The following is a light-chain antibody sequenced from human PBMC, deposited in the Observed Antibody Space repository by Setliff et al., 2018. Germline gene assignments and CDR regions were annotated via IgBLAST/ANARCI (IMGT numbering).Light chain of an antibody. J-gene: IGKJ4*01. CDR1: QSLLHSDGYNY. V-gene: IGKV2-28*01. CDR3: MQVLQTPPT. CDR2: LGS. Sequence: DIVVTQSPLSLPVTPGEPASFSCRSSQSLLHSDGYNYLDWYLQKPGQPPQLLISLGSNRASGVPDRFSGSGSGTDFTLKISRVEAEDVGVYYCMQVLQTPPTFGGGTKV.